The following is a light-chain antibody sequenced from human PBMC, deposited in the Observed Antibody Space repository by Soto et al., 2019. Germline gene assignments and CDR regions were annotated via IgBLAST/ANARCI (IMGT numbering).Light chain of an antibody. CDR2: DAS. V-gene: IGKV3-11*01. Sequence: EIVLTQSPATLSLSPGERATLSCRASQSVSRYLAWYQQKPGQAPRLLIYDASNRATGIPARFSGSGSGTDFTLTISSLEPEDFAVYYCQQYGRSQTFGQGTKVDIK. J-gene: IGKJ1*01. CDR3: QQYGRSQT. CDR1: QSVSRY.